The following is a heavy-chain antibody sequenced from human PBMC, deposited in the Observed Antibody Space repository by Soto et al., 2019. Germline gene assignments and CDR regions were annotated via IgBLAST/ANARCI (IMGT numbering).Heavy chain of an antibody. CDR3: ARGGVSTCTFGY. CDR1: GYNFAGYW. J-gene: IGHJ4*02. Sequence: PGESLKISCKGSGYNFAGYWIAWVRHMPGKGLEWMGIIYPSDSDTRYRPSFQGQVTISADKSISSAYLQWSSLRASDTAMYYCARGGVSTCTFGYWGQGTPVPVAS. D-gene: IGHD3-3*01. CDR2: IYPSDSDT. V-gene: IGHV5-51*01.